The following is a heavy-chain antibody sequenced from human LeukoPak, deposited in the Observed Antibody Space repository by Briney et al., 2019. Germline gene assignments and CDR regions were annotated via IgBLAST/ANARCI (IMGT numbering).Heavy chain of an antibody. J-gene: IGHJ4*02. D-gene: IGHD3-10*01. CDR1: GGSISGYF. CDR3: ARQSPQKGTPFDY. Sequence: SETLSLTCAVSGGSISGYFWSWIRQPPGEGLEWVGYIYYDGRINYNPSLKSRVAISLDTSRNQFSLKLTSVTDADTALYYCARQSPQKGTPFDYWGQGTLVTVSS. CDR2: IYYDGRI. V-gene: IGHV4-59*01.